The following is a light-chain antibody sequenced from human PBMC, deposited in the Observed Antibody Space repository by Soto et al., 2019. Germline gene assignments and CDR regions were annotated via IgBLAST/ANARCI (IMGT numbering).Light chain of an antibody. V-gene: IGKV3-15*01. Sequence: EIVMTQSPATLSVSPGERATLSCRASQSVGGNLAWYQQKPGQAPRLVIYRASTRATGIPARFSGSGSETDFTLNIGSLQSEDFAVYYCQQYNNWPYTFGQGTKLEIK. CDR1: QSVGGN. CDR3: QQYNNWPYT. J-gene: IGKJ2*01. CDR2: RAS.